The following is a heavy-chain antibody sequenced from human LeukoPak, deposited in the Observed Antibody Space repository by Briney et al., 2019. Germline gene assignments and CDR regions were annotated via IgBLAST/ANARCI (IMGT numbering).Heavy chain of an antibody. CDR2: INWNGGST. D-gene: IGHD3-22*01. CDR3: ARDLYRIVVVPHYFDY. J-gene: IGHJ4*02. V-gene: IGHV3-20*04. CDR1: GFTFDDYG. Sequence: GGSLRLSCAAPGFTFDDYGMSWVRQAPGKGLEWVSGINWNGGSTGYADSVKGRFTISRDNAKNSLYLQMNSLRAEDTAVYYCARDLYRIVVVPHYFDYWGQGTLVTVSS.